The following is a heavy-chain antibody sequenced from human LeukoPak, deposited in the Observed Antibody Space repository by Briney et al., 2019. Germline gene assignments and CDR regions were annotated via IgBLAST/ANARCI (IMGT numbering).Heavy chain of an antibody. J-gene: IGHJ4*02. CDR2: ISWNSGSI. CDR3: AKGPMPVTAKNYFDY. CDR1: GFTFDDYA. D-gene: IGHD2-2*01. V-gene: IGHV3-9*01. Sequence: GGSLRLSCAASGFTFDDYAMHWVRQAPGKGLEWVSGISWNSGSIGYADSVKGRFTISRDNAKNSLYLQMNSLRAEDTALYYCAKGPMPVTAKNYFDYWGRGTLVTVSS.